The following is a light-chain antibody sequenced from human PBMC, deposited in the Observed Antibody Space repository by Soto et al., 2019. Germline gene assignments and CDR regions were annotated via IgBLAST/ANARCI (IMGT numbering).Light chain of an antibody. CDR3: LQDYDFPYT. Sequence: DIQMTQSPSSLSASVGDRVTITCQASQDISNYLNWYQQKPGKAPKLLIYDASNLETGVPSRFSGSGSGTDFTLTIHDLQPEDVATYFCLQDYDFPYTFGQGTKVDIK. CDR2: DAS. V-gene: IGKV1-33*01. J-gene: IGKJ2*01. CDR1: QDISNY.